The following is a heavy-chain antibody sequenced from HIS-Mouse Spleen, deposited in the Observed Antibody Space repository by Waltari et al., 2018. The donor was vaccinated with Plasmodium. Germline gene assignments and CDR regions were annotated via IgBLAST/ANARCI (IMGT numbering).Heavy chain of an antibody. Sequence: QVQLVQSGAEVKTPGASVTVSCKASGSTFTAYYLHWFRQAPGQGLEWMGGINPNSGGTNYEQKFQGRVTMTRDTSISTAYMELSRLRSDDTAVYYCARDLAAAGHFDYWGQGTLVTVSS. V-gene: IGHV1-2*02. J-gene: IGHJ4*02. CDR2: INPNSGGT. CDR1: GSTFTAYY. D-gene: IGHD6-13*01. CDR3: ARDLAAAGHFDY.